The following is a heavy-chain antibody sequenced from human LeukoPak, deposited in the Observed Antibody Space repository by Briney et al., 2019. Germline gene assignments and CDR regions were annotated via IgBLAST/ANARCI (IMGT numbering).Heavy chain of an antibody. CDR1: GGSISSYY. D-gene: IGHD3-22*01. CDR2: IYYSGST. J-gene: IGHJ3*02. Sequence: PSETLSLTCTVSGGSISSYYWSWIRQPPGKGLEWSGYIYYSGSTNYNPSLKSRVTISVDRSKNQFSLKLSSVTAADTAVYYCARGPNRIVVVDGAFDIRGQGTMVTVSS. V-gene: IGHV4-59*01. CDR3: ARGPNRIVVVDGAFDI.